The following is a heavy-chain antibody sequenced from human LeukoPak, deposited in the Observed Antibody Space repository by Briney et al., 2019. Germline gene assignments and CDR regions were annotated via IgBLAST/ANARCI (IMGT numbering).Heavy chain of an antibody. D-gene: IGHD1-26*01. CDR1: GFTFSSYA. J-gene: IGHJ4*02. Sequence: GGSLRLSCAASGFTFSSYAMHWVRQAPGKGLKWVAVISYDGSNKFYADSVKGRFTISRDNSKNTLYLQMNSLRAEDTAVYYCARASGSDYFDYWGQGTLVTVSS. V-gene: IGHV3-30*04. CDR2: ISYDGSNK. CDR3: ARASGSDYFDY.